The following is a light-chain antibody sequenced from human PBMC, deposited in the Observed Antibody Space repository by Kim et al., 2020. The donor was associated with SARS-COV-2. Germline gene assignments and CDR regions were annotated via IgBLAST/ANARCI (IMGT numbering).Light chain of an antibody. V-gene: IGLV3-21*04. Sequence: APGRTATITCGGNRVGGKNVHWYQQKPGQTPVVIIYNDNDRPSGIPERFSGSNSGDTATLNISRVEAGDEADYYCHVWDTSSDHGVFGGGTKVTVL. J-gene: IGLJ2*01. CDR2: NDN. CDR1: RVGGKN. CDR3: HVWDTSSDHGV.